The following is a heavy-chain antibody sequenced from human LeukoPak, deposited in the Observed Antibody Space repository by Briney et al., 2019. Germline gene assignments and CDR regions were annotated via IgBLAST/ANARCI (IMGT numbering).Heavy chain of an antibody. CDR1: GYTFTSYG. CDR3: ARGGVVVPAASSYYYYGMDV. CDR2: ISAYNGNT. V-gene: IGHV1-18*01. D-gene: IGHD2-2*01. J-gene: IGHJ6*02. Sequence: ASVKVSCKASGYTFTSYGISWVRHAPGQGHEWMGWISAYNGNTNYAQKLQGRVTMTTDTSTSTAYMELRSLRSDDTAVYYCARGGVVVPAASSYYYYGMDVWGQGTTVTVSS.